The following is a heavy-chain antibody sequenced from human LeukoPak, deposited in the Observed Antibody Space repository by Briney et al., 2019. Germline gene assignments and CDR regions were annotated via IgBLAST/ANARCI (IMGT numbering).Heavy chain of an antibody. CDR1: GFIFDDYG. V-gene: IGHV3-20*04. J-gene: IGHJ5*02. CDR3: ARVGGSYWGWFDP. Sequence: PGGSLRLSCAASGFIFDDYGMSWVRQAPGKGLEWVSGINRNGGGTGYADSAKGRFTIPRDNAKNFLYLQMNDLRAEDPALYYCARVGGSYWGWFDPWGQGTLVTASS. CDR2: INRNGGGT. D-gene: IGHD1-26*01.